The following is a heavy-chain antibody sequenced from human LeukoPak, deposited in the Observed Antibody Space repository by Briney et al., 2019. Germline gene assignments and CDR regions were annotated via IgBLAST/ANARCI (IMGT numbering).Heavy chain of an antibody. CDR3: AKGLSRVRGLTYYGMDV. V-gene: IGHV3-30*18. D-gene: IGHD3-10*01. CDR1: GFTFKSYG. Sequence: GGSLRLSCAASGFTFKSYGMHWARQAPGKGLEWVAVISFDGGNEYYADSVKGRFSISRDKSNNTLYLQMSSLRAEDTAVYYCAKGLSRVRGLTYYGMDVWGRGTTVAVSS. CDR2: ISFDGGNE. J-gene: IGHJ6*04.